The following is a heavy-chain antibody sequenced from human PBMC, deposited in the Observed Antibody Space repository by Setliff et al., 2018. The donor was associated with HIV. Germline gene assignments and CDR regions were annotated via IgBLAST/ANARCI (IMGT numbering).Heavy chain of an antibody. Sequence: AGGSLRLSCIVSGFNFADYGMSWVRQVPGKGLEWVAGISWSGITTTYADSVKGRFTIFRDNAKNSLYMQMNTLGAEDTAFYYCAREYSEAAPHFDSWGQGTLVTVSS. J-gene: IGHJ5*01. CDR2: ISWSGITT. D-gene: IGHD6-6*01. CDR3: AREYSEAAPHFDS. CDR1: GFNFADYG. V-gene: IGHV3-20*04.